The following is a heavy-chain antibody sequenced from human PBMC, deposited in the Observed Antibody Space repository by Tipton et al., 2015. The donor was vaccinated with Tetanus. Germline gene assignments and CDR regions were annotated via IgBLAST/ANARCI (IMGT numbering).Heavy chain of an antibody. CDR1: GGSISSYY. Sequence: GLVKPSETLSLTCTVSGGSISSYYWSWIRQPPGKGLEWIGYIYYSGSTNYNPSLKSRVTISVDTSKNQFSLKLNSVTAADTAVYYCAREGAPRAFDIWGQGTMVTVSS. J-gene: IGHJ3*02. CDR2: IYYSGST. V-gene: IGHV4-59*12. CDR3: AREGAPRAFDI.